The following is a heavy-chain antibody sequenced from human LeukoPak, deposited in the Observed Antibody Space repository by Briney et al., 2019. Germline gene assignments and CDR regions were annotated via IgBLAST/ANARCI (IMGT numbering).Heavy chain of an antibody. V-gene: IGHV3-7*03. D-gene: IGHD2-2*01. CDR3: AKDLGVYCSRTSCYEDYGFDI. CDR1: GFTFSNYR. CDR2: IKQDGSEK. J-gene: IGHJ3*02. Sequence: GGSLRLSCAASGFTFSNYRMSWVRQAPGKGLEWVANIKQDGSEKYYVDSVKGRFTISRDNSKNTLYLQMNSLRAEDTAVYYCAKDLGVYCSRTSCYEDYGFDIWGQGTMVSVSS.